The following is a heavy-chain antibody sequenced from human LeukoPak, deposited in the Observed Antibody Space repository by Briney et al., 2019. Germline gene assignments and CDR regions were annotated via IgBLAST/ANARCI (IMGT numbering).Heavy chain of an antibody. CDR3: ARDPDYGGNGRLGFEY. CDR1: GFTCTAYA. D-gene: IGHD4-23*01. CDR2: ISFDGSNK. Sequence: TGGSLRRSGAASGFTCTAYALDWVRQAPGKGLEGGALISFDGSNKYYADSVKGRFTISRDNSNNTLYLQMNSLRADDTAVYYCARDPDYGGNGRLGFEYWGQGTLVTVSS. J-gene: IGHJ4*02. V-gene: IGHV3-30-3*01.